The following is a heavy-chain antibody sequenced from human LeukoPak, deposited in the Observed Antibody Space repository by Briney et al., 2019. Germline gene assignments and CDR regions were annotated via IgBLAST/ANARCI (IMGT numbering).Heavy chain of an antibody. CDR2: IKQDGSEK. V-gene: IGHV3-7*01. CDR3: ARDRWELLSNSYHYCGLDV. J-gene: IGHJ6*02. Sequence: GGSLRLSCGASGFTFSNYWMSWVRQAPGKGLEWVANIKQDGSEKCYVDSVKGRFTISRDNAKNSLYLQMNSLRAEDTAVYYCARDRWELLSNSYHYCGLDVWGQGTTVTVSS. CDR1: GFTFSNYW. D-gene: IGHD2-15*01.